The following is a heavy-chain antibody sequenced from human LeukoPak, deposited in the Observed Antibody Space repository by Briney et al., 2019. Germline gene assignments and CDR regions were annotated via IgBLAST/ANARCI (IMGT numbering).Heavy chain of an antibody. CDR1: GGSISSYY. D-gene: IGHD4-17*01. Sequence: SETLSLTCTVSGGSISSYYWSWIRQPPGKGLEWIGYIYYSGSTNYNPSLKSRVTISTDTSKNQFSLKLSSVTAADTAVYYCARLHDYGDYSDYWGQGTLVTVSS. CDR2: IYYSGST. CDR3: ARLHDYGDYSDY. J-gene: IGHJ4*02. V-gene: IGHV4-59*01.